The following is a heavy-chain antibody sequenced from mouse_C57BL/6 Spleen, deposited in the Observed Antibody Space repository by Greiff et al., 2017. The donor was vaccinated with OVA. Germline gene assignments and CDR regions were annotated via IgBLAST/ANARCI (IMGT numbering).Heavy chain of an antibody. D-gene: IGHD2-3*01. V-gene: IGHV3-6*01. J-gene: IGHJ2*01. CDR1: GYSITSGYY. CDR3: ARGADGYYFDY. Sequence: EVQLQESGPGLVKPSQSLSLTCSVTGYSITSGYYWNWIRQFPGNKLEWMGYISYDGSNNYNPSLKNRISITRDTSKNQFFLKLNSVTTEDTATYYCARGADGYYFDYWGQGTTLTVSS. CDR2: ISYDGSN.